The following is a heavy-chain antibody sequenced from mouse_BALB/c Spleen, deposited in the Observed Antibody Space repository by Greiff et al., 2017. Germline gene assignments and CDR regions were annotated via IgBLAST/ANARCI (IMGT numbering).Heavy chain of an antibody. CDR3: ARQGFFDD. Sequence: EVMLVESGGGLVQPGGSLKLSCAASGFTFSSYTMSWVRQTPEKRLEWVAYISNGGGSTYYPETVKGRFTISRDNAKNTLYLQMCSLKSEDTAMYYCARQGFFDDWGQGTTLTVSS. CDR2: ISNGGGST. J-gene: IGHJ2*01. CDR1: GFTFSSYT. V-gene: IGHV5-12-2*01.